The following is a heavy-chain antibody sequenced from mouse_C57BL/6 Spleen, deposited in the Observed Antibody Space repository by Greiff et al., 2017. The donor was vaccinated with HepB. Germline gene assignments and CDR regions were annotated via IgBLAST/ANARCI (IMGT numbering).Heavy chain of an antibody. D-gene: IGHD2-1*01. CDR3: ARDGNYPDFDD. CDR1: GYTFTSYW. Sequence: VQLQQPGAELVRPGSSVKLSCKASGYTFTSYWMDWVKQRPGQGLEWIGNIYPSDSETHYNQKFKDKATLTVDKSSSTAYMQLSSLTSEDSAVYYCARDGNYPDFDDWGQGTTLTVSS. J-gene: IGHJ2*01. CDR2: IYPSDSET. V-gene: IGHV1-61*01.